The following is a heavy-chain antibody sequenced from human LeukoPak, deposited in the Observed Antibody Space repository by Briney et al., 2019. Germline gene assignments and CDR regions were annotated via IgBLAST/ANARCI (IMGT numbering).Heavy chain of an antibody. Sequence: GGSLRLSCAVSGITLSNYGMSWVRQTPGKGLEWVAGISDSGRSTRYADSVKGRFTISRDNRKNTLFLQMNSLRVEDTAVYFCAKRGVVIRVILVGFHKEAYYFDSWGQGALVTVSS. CDR3: AKRGVVIRVILVGFHKEAYYFDS. CDR2: ISDSGRST. V-gene: IGHV3-23*01. CDR1: GITLSNYG. D-gene: IGHD3-22*01. J-gene: IGHJ4*02.